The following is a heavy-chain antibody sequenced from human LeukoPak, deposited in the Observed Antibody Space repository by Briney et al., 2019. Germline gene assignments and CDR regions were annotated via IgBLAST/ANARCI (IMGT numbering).Heavy chain of an antibody. CDR3: ARGYNIDH. D-gene: IGHD3-3*01. Sequence: SETLSLTXTVSGGSISSGNYYWGWIRQPPGKGLEWIGSVYYSGSTYYNPSLKSRVTMSVDTSNNQFSMRLNSVTAADTAVYYCARGYNIDHWGQGTLVTVSS. CDR1: GGSISSGNYY. J-gene: IGHJ4*02. CDR2: VYYSGST. V-gene: IGHV4-39*01.